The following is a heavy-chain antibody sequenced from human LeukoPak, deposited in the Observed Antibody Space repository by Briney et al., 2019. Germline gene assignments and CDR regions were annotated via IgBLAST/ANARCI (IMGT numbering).Heavy chain of an antibody. J-gene: IGHJ4*02. CDR1: GFTFSSYG. Sequence: GGSLRLSWAASGFTFSSYGMHWVRQAPGKGLEWVAVIWYDGSNKYYADSVKGRFTISRDNSKNTLYLQMNSLRAEDTAVYYCARLATIMVAFDYWGQGTLVTVSS. D-gene: IGHD2-8*01. V-gene: IGHV3-33*01. CDR3: ARLATIMVAFDY. CDR2: IWYDGSNK.